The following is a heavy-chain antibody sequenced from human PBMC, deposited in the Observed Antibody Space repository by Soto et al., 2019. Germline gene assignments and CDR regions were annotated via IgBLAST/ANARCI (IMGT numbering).Heavy chain of an antibody. V-gene: IGHV3-23*01. J-gene: IGHJ4*02. D-gene: IGHD4-17*01. CDR3: AKGTQDYGDYGGDY. CDR2: ISGSGGRT. Sequence: GGSLRLSCAASGFTFSSYAMSWVRLPPEKGLEWVSVISGSGGRTNYADSVKGRFTVSRDNSKNTLYLQMNSLRAEDTAVYYCAKGTQDYGDYGGDYWGQGTLVTVSS. CDR1: GFTFSSYA.